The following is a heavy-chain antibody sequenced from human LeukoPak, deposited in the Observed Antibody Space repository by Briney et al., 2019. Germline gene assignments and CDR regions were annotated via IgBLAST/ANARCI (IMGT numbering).Heavy chain of an antibody. CDR2: IPYDGSNK. CDR1: GFTFSSYA. Sequence: PGGSLRLSCAASGFTFSSYAMHWVRQAPGKGLEWVAVIPYDGSNKYYADSVKGRFTISRDNSKNTLYLQMNSLRAEGTAVYYCARDLGSGFYYYGMDVWGQGTTVTVSS. CDR3: ARDLGSGFYYYGMDV. V-gene: IGHV3-30-3*01. J-gene: IGHJ6*02. D-gene: IGHD3-10*01.